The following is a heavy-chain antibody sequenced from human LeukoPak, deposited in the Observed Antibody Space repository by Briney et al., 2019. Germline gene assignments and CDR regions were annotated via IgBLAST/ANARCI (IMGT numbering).Heavy chain of an antibody. CDR1: GGSFSGYY. V-gene: IGHV4-34*01. CDR3: ARDLYYYDSSGYYMDY. CDR2: INHSGST. D-gene: IGHD3-22*01. J-gene: IGHJ4*02. Sequence: PSETLSLTCAVYGGSFSGYYWSWIRQPPGKGLEWIGEINHSGSTNYNPSLKSRVTISVDTSKNQFSLKLSSVTAADTAVYYCARDLYYYDSSGYYMDYWGQGTLVTVSS.